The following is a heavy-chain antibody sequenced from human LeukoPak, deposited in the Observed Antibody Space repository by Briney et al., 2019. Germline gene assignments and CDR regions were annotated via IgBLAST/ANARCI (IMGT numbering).Heavy chain of an antibody. CDR2: IIPIFGTA. CDR1: GGTFSSYA. J-gene: IGHJ4*02. CDR3: ARAGGDYVWGPFDY. V-gene: IGHV1-69*05. D-gene: IGHD3-16*01. Sequence: SVKVSCKASGGTFSSYAISWVRQAPGQGLEWMGGIIPIFGTANYAQKFQGRVTITTDESTSTAYMELSSLRSEDTALYYCARAGGDYVWGPFDYWGQGTLVTVSS.